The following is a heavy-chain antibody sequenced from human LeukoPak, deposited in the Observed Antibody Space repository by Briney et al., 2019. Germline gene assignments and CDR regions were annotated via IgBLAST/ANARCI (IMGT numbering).Heavy chain of an antibody. CDR1: GGTFSSYA. CDR2: IIPIFGTA. J-gene: IGHJ5*02. CDR3: AGGRGYSYGPKEP. Sequence: SVKVSCKASGGTFSSYAISWVRQAPGQGLEWMGGIIPIFGTANYAQKFQGRVTITADESTSTAYMELSSLRSEDTAMYYCAGGRGYSYGPKEPWGQGTLVTVSS. V-gene: IGHV1-69*01. D-gene: IGHD5-18*01.